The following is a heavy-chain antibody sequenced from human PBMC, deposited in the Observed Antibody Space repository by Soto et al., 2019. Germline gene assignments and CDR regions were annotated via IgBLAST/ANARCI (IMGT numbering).Heavy chain of an antibody. CDR2: INHSGST. CDR3: ARDKITGLFDY. V-gene: IGHV4-34*01. Sequence: SETLSLTCAVYGGSFSGYCWTWIRRPPGTGLEWIGEINHSGSTNYNPSLKSRVTISVDTSKNQFSLKLTSVTAADTAVYYCARDKITGLFDYWGQGTLVTVSS. D-gene: IGHD2-8*02. J-gene: IGHJ4*02. CDR1: GGSFSGYC.